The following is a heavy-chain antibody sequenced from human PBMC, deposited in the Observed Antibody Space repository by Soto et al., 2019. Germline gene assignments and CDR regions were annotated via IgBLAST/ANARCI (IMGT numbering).Heavy chain of an antibody. CDR3: ASRDPGTSVDY. CDR2: TYRTGST. D-gene: IGHD1-7*01. CDR1: GGSFTSNNW. J-gene: IGHJ4*02. Sequence: SETLSLTCAVSGGSFTSNNWWTWVRQPPGQGLEWIWETYRTGSTNYSPSLKSRVTTSLDKSENQFSLKVTSLTAADTAVYYCASRDPGTSVDYWGQGTLVTVSS. V-gene: IGHV4-4*02.